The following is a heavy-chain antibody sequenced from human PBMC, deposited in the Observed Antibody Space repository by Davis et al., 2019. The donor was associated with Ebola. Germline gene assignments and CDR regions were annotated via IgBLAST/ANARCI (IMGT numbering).Heavy chain of an antibody. CDR3: ARERYYYDSSGYYPV. CDR2: ISYDGSNK. CDR1: GFTFSSYA. D-gene: IGHD3-22*01. Sequence: GESLKISCAASGFTFSSYAMHWVRQAPGKGLEWVAVISYDGSNKYYADSVKGRFTISRDNSKNTLYLQMNSLRAEDTAVYYCARERYYYDSSGYYPVWGQGTLVTVSS. V-gene: IGHV3-30*04. J-gene: IGHJ4*02.